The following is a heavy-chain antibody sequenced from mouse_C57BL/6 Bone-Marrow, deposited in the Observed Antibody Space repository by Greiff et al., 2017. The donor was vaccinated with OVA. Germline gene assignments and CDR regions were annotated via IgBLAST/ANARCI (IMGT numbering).Heavy chain of an antibody. V-gene: IGHV1-15*01. D-gene: IGHD2-5*01. CDR3: TRGYSNYYAMDY. J-gene: IGHJ4*01. CDR1: GYTFTDYE. CDR2: IDPETGGT. Sequence: VQLQQSGAELVRPGALVTLSCKASGYTFTDYEMHWVKQTPVHGLEWIGAIDPETGGTAYNQKFKGKAILTADKSSSTAYMELRSLTSEDSAVYYGTRGYSNYYAMDYWGQGTSVTVSS.